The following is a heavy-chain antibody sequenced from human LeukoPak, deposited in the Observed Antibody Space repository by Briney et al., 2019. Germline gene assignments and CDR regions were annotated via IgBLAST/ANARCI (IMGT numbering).Heavy chain of an antibody. D-gene: IGHD3-10*01. Sequence: GGSLRLSCVASGFTFSSYWMSWVRQAPGKGLEWVANIKQDGSEKYYVDSVKGRFAISRDNAKNSLYLQMNSLRAEDTAVYYCAREGNVAYLGALWFGELPHFDYWGQGTLVTVSS. J-gene: IGHJ4*02. CDR2: IKQDGSEK. CDR3: AREGNVAYLGALWFGELPHFDY. V-gene: IGHV3-7*01. CDR1: GFTFSSYW.